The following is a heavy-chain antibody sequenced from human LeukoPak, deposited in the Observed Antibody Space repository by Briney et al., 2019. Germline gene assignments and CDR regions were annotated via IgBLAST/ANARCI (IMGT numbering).Heavy chain of an antibody. Sequence: GASVKVSCKASGYTFTSYGISWVRQAPGQGLEWMGWISAYNGNTNYAQKLQGRVTMTTDTSTSTAYMELRSLRSDDTAVYCCARDLEWLVSFTPEVLFDYWGQGTLVTVSS. D-gene: IGHD6-19*01. V-gene: IGHV1-18*01. CDR2: ISAYNGNT. CDR3: ARDLEWLVSFTPEVLFDY. J-gene: IGHJ4*02. CDR1: GYTFTSYG.